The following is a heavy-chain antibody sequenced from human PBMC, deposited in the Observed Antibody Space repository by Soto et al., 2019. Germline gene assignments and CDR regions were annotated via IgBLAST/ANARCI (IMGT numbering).Heavy chain of an antibody. D-gene: IGHD3-10*01. CDR2: IYSTGTT. J-gene: IGHJ4*02. CDR3: AKDGRGSGSHYNSFGY. Sequence: EVQLVESGGGLTQPGGSLKLSCAASGFTVGNNYMSWVRQAPWKGLEWVSLIYSTGTTKYADSVKGRFTVSRDNAKNTLYLQMNSLRAEDTAVYYCAKDGRGSGSHYNSFGYWGQGTLVTVSS. CDR1: GFTVGNNY. V-gene: IGHV3-53*01.